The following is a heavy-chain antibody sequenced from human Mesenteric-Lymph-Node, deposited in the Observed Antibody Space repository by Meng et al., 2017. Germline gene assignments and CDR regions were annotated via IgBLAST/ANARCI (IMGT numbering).Heavy chain of an antibody. CDR3: ARVWFGELTFDY. D-gene: IGHD3-10*01. V-gene: IGHV1-2*06. CDR2: INPNSGGT. J-gene: IGHJ4*02. CDR1: GYTFTGYY. Sequence: QVQRVESGAEVKKPGASVKVCCKASGYTFTGYYMHWVRQAPGQGLEWMGRINPNSGGTNYAQKFQGRVTMTRDTSISTAYMELSRLRSDDTAVYYCARVWFGELTFDYWGQGTLVTVSS.